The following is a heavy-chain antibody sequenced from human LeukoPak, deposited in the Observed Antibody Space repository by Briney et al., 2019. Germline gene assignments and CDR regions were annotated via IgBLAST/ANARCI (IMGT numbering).Heavy chain of an antibody. CDR3: ARGTPGIAVAGTWTDY. CDR1: GVSISSYY. J-gene: IGHJ4*02. D-gene: IGHD6-19*01. Sequence: PSETLSLTCTVSGVSISSYYWSWIRQPPGKGLEWIGYIYYSGSTNYNPSLKSRVTISVDTSKNQFSLKLSSVTAADTAVYYCARGTPGIAVAGTWTDYWGQGTLVTVSS. CDR2: IYYSGST. V-gene: IGHV4-59*01.